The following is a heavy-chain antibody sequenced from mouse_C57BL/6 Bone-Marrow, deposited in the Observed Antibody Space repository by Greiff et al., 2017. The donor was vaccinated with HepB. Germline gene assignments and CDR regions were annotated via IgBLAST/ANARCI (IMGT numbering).Heavy chain of an antibody. J-gene: IGHJ1*03. CDR1: GYTFTSYW. Sequence: QVQLQQPGAELVKPGASVKLSCKASGYTFTSYWMHWVKQRPGQGLVWIGMIHPNSGSTNYNEKFKSKATLTVDKSSSTAYMQLSSLTSEDSAVYYCARGGYYGNYGYFDVWGTGTTVTVSS. CDR2: IHPNSGST. V-gene: IGHV1-64*01. D-gene: IGHD2-1*01. CDR3: ARGGYYGNYGYFDV.